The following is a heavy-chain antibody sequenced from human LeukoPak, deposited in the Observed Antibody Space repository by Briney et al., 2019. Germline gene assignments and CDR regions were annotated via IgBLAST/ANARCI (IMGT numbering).Heavy chain of an antibody. CDR1: GITFSSFG. Sequence: GRSLRLSCAASGITFSSFGMHWVRQAPGKGLEWVAVISYDGSNKYYADSVKGRFTISRDNSKNTLYLQINSLRAEDTAVYYCASDLGNTWNYTPQNWFDPWGQGTLVTVSS. CDR2: ISYDGSNK. J-gene: IGHJ5*02. CDR3: ASDLGNTWNYTPQNWFDP. V-gene: IGHV3-30*03. D-gene: IGHD1-7*01.